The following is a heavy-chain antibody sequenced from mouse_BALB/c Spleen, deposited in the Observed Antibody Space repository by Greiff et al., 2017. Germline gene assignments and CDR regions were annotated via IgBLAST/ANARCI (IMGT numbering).Heavy chain of an antibody. CDR3: AAIYYDYNYAMDY. CDR1: GFNIKDTY. Sequence: EVQLQQSGAELVKPGASVKLSCTASGFNIKDTYMHWVKQRPEQGLEWIGRIDPANGNTKYDPKFQGKATITADTSSNTAYLQLSSLTSEDTAVYYCAAIYYDYNYAMDYWGQGTSVTVSS. J-gene: IGHJ4*01. CDR2: IDPANGNT. D-gene: IGHD2-4*01. V-gene: IGHV14-3*02.